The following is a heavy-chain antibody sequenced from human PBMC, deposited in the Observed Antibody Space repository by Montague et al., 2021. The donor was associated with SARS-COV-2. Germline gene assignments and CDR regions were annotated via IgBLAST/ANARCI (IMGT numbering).Heavy chain of an antibody. Sequence: QSGAEVKAPGESLTIPCENSGYTFPNYWIGWVRQMPGKGLQWVGIIYPRDSDTRYSPSFAGQVTISADTSMNTAYLHWSSLKASDSGMYYCATTRGSTFGYASWGQGTLVTVSS. CDR2: IYPRDSDT. CDR1: GYTFPNYW. V-gene: IGHV5-51*01. J-gene: IGHJ5*02. D-gene: IGHD2/OR15-2a*01. CDR3: ATTRGSTFGYAS.